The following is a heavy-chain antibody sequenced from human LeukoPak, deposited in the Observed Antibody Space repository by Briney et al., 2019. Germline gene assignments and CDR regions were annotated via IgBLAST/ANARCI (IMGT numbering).Heavy chain of an antibody. CDR3: ARGQIVVVVAGPYYYYYMDV. V-gene: IGHV4-34*01. J-gene: IGHJ6*03. CDR1: GGSFSGYY. D-gene: IGHD2-15*01. Sequence: PSETLSLTCAVYGGSFSGYYWSWIRQPPGKGLEGIGEINHSGSTNYNPSLKSRVTISVDTSRNQFPLQVSPVTAADTAVYYCARGQIVVVVAGPYYYYYMDVWGKGTTVTVSS. CDR2: INHSGST.